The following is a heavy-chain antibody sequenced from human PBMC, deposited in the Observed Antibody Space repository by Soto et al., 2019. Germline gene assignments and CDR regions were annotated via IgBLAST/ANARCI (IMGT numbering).Heavy chain of an antibody. CDR2: IIPILGIA. Sequence: QVQLVQSGAEVKKPGSSVKVSCKASGGTFSSYTISWVRQAPGQGLEWMGRIIPILGIANYAQKFQGRVTSTADKSTSTAYMELSSLRSEDTAVYYCARDGGRRLTGYYRTNWFDPWGQGTLVTVSS. CDR1: GGTFSSYT. V-gene: IGHV1-69*08. D-gene: IGHD3-9*01. J-gene: IGHJ5*02. CDR3: ARDGGRRLTGYYRTNWFDP.